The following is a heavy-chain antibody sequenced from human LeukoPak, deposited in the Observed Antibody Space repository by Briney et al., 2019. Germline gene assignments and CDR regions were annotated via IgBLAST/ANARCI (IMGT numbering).Heavy chain of an antibody. CDR2: IYHGGST. D-gene: IGHD2-2*02. CDR3: ASLGVVPGAIPDAFDI. CDR1: GYSISSGYY. V-gene: IGHV4-38-2*01. Sequence: PSETLSLTCAVSGYSISSGYYWGWIRQPPGNGLEWIGSIYHGGSTFYNPSLKSRVAISADTSKNQFSLKLSSVTAADTAVYYCASLGVVPGAIPDAFDIWGQGTMVIVSS. J-gene: IGHJ3*02.